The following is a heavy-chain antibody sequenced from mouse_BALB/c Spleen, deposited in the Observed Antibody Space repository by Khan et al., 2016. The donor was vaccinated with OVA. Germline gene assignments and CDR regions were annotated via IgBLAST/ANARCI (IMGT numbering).Heavy chain of an antibody. CDR3: ASQLTGSFAY. CDR2: INSDGGYT. D-gene: IGHD4-1*01. V-gene: IGHV5-6*01. CDR1: GFTFSAYG. Sequence: EVELVESGGDLVKPGGSLRLSCAASGFTFSAYGMAWVRQAPDKRLEWVATINSDGGYTYYPDTVKGRFTISRNNAENTLSLQMISLKSEDTAIYYCASQLTGSFAYWGQGTLVTVSA. J-gene: IGHJ3*01.